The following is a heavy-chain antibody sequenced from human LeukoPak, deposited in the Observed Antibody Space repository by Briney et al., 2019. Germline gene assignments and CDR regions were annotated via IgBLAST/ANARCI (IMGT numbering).Heavy chain of an antibody. CDR1: GGTFSSYA. CDR3: AGNIDPWAKEPYYFDY. V-gene: IGHV1-69*04. Sequence: GASVKVSCKASGGTFSSYAISWVRQAPGQGLEWMGRIIPIFGIANYAQKFQGRVTITADKSTSTAYMELSSLRSEDTAMYYCAGNIDPWAKEPYYFDYWGQGTLVTVSS. J-gene: IGHJ4*02. D-gene: IGHD2/OR15-2a*01. CDR2: IIPIFGIA.